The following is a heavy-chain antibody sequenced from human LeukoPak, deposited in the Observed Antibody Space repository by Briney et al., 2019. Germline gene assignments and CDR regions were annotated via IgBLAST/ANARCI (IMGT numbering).Heavy chain of an antibody. V-gene: IGHV3-30*03. D-gene: IGHD3-3*01. CDR2: ISYDGSNK. J-gene: IGHJ3*02. CDR1: GFTFSSYG. CDR3: ARDGEPLLDAFDI. Sequence: PGGSLRLSCAASGFTFSSYGMHWVRQAPGKGLEWVAVISYDGSNKYYADSVKGRFTISRDNSKNTLYLQMNSLRAEDTAVYYCARDGEPLLDAFDIWGQGTMVTVSS.